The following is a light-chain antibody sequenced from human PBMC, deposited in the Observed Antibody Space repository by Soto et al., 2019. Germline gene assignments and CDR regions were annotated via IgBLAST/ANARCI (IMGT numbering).Light chain of an antibody. Sequence: EIVMTQSPATLSVSPGEIATLSCRARQSVTSNLAWYQQKPGQAPRLLIYGASTRATCIPARFSGSGSGTEFTLTISSLQAEDFAVYYCQHCNKCPRTFGQGTKVEIK. CDR3: QHCNKCPRT. V-gene: IGKV3-15*01. CDR1: QSVTSN. J-gene: IGKJ1*01. CDR2: GAS.